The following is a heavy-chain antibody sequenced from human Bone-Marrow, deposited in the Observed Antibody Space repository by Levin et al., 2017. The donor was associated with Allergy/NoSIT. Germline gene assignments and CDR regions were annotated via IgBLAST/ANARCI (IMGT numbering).Heavy chain of an antibody. CDR2: IFPGDSDI. D-gene: IGHD3-22*01. J-gene: IGHJ4*02. CDR1: GYSFSTHW. CDR3: ARQPSSGYFYGFDY. V-gene: IGHV5-51*01. Sequence: VASVKVSCQGSGYSFSTHWIAWVRQMPGKGLEWMGSIFPGDSDIRYSPSFQGQVTLSVDKSISTAYLQWSSLKASDTAMYYCARQPSSGYFYGFDYWGQGSLVTVSS.